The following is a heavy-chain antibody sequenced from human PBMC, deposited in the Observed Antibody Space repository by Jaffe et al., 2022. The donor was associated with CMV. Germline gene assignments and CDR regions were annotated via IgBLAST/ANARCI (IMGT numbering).Heavy chain of an antibody. V-gene: IGHV4-34*01. D-gene: IGHD6-13*01. CDR1: GGSFSGYY. Sequence: QVQLQQWGAGLLKPSETLSLTCAVYGGSFSGYYWSWIRQPPGKGLEWIGEINHSGSTNYNPSLKSRVTISVDTSKNQFSLKLSSVTAADTAVYYCARWVAAAGSFSTWFDPWGQGTLVTVSS. CDR2: INHSGST. J-gene: IGHJ5*02. CDR3: ARWVAAAGSFSTWFDP.